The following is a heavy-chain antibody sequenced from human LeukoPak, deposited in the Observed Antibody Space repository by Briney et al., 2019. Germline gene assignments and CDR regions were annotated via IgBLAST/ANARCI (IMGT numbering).Heavy chain of an antibody. Sequence: PGGSLRLSCAASGFTFSSYGMSWVRQAPGKGLEGVSFITTSGATTSYADSVKGRFTISRDNPRNTLYMQMNSLRDEDTALCYCAIMHGYYDGSGYWVQRGQGTLVTVSS. V-gene: IGHV3-23*01. CDR3: AIMHGYYDGSGYWVQ. J-gene: IGHJ4*02. CDR2: ITTSGATT. D-gene: IGHD3-22*01. CDR1: GFTFSSYG.